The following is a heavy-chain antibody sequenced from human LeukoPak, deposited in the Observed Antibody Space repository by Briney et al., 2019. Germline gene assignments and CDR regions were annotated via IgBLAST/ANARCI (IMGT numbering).Heavy chain of an antibody. CDR3: ARGSGYDYLDY. Sequence: GGSLRLSCAASGFTFSSYWMSWVRQAPGKGLGWVANIKQDGSEKYYVDSVKGRFTISRDNAKNSLYLQMNSLRAEDTAVYYCARGSGYDYLDYWGQGTLVTVSS. V-gene: IGHV3-7*01. CDR1: GFTFSSYW. D-gene: IGHD5-12*01. J-gene: IGHJ4*02. CDR2: IKQDGSEK.